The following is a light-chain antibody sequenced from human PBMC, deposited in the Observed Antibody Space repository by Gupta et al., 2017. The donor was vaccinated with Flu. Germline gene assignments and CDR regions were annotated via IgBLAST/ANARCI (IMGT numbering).Light chain of an antibody. CDR3: QQYSNSRKT. Sequence: GPMRASAWERGTHSCRARQRIDSNNLAWYQQKPGKAPRFLIIGTSNRATGIPDRFNGSWSGTEFTLTISRVKPEDFAVYYCQQYSNSRKTFGQGTKLEIK. CDR2: GTS. CDR1: QRIDSNN. V-gene: IGKV3-20*01. J-gene: IGKJ1*01.